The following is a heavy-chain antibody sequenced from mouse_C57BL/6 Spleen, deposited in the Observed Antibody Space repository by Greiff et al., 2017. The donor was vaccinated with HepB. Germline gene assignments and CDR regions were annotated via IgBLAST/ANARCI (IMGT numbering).Heavy chain of an antibody. CDR1: GFTFSDYG. V-gene: IGHV5-17*01. CDR3: ARPDDYDGYFDV. J-gene: IGHJ1*03. CDR2: ISSGSSTI. D-gene: IGHD2-4*01. Sequence: EVMLVESGGGLVKPGGSLKLSCAASGFTFSDYGMHWVRQAPEKGLEWVAYISSGSSTIYYADTVKGRFTISRDNAKNTLFLQMTSLRSEDTAMYYCARPDDYDGYFDVWGTGTTVTVSS.